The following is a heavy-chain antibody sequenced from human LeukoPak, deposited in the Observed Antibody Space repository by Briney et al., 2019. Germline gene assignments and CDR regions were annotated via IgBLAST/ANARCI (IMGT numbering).Heavy chain of an antibody. Sequence: ASVNVSCKVSGYALTELSMHWVRQAPGKGLEWMGGFDPEDGETIYAQKFQGRVTMTEDTSTDTAYMELSSLRSEDTAVYYCATAGERRLLWFGELLLYWGQGTLVTVSS. V-gene: IGHV1-24*01. CDR1: GYALTELS. CDR2: FDPEDGET. CDR3: ATAGERRLLWFGELLLY. D-gene: IGHD3-10*01. J-gene: IGHJ4*02.